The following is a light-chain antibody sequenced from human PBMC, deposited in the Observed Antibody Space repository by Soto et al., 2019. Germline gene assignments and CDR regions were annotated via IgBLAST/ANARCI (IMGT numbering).Light chain of an antibody. CDR2: GAS. J-gene: IGKJ4*01. Sequence: EIVMTQSPATLSVSPGERATLSCRASQSVSSNLAWYQQKPGQAPRLLIYGASTRAAGVPARFSGSGSGTVFTLTIGSLQSEDFAVYYCQQYNNWPGFGGGTKVEIK. CDR1: QSVSSN. CDR3: QQYNNWPG. V-gene: IGKV3-15*01.